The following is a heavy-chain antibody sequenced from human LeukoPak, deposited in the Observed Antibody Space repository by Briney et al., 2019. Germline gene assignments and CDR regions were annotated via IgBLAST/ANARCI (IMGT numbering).Heavy chain of an antibody. J-gene: IGHJ4*02. D-gene: IGHD3-9*01. CDR3: ARGYYDILTGYHYYFDY. Sequence: SETLSLTCTVSGGSISSYYWSWIRQPAGKGLEWIGRIYTSGSANYNPSLKSRVTMSVDTSKNQFSLKLSSVTAADTAVYYCARGYYDILTGYHYYFDYWGQGTLVTVSS. V-gene: IGHV4-4*07. CDR1: GGSISSYY. CDR2: IYTSGSA.